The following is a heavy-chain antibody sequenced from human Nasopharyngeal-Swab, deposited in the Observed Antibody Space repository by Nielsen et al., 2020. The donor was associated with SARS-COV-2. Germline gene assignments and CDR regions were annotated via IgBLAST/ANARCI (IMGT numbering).Heavy chain of an antibody. V-gene: IGHV1-18*01. CDR3: ATGPPYSDVRSGNWFDP. CDR1: GYTFTSYG. Sequence: ASVKVSCKASGYTFTSYGISWVRQAPGQGLEWMGWISAYNGNTNYAQKLQGRVTMTTDTSTSTAYMELSSLRSEDTAVYYCATGPPYSDVRSGNWFDPWGQGTLVTVSS. J-gene: IGHJ5*02. CDR2: ISAYNGNT. D-gene: IGHD3-10*01.